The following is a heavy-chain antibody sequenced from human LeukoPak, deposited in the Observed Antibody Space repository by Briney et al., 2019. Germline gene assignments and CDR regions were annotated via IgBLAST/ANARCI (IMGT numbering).Heavy chain of an antibody. CDR1: GYTLTELS. CDR3: ATSPITGTTSLVDY. V-gene: IGHV1-24*01. D-gene: IGHD1-7*01. J-gene: IGHJ4*02. Sequence: GASVKVSCKVSGYTLTELSMHWVRQAPGKGLEWMGGFDPEDGETIYAQKFQGRVTVTEDTSTDTAYMELSSLRSEDTAVYYCATSPITGTTSLVDYWGQGTLVTVSS. CDR2: FDPEDGET.